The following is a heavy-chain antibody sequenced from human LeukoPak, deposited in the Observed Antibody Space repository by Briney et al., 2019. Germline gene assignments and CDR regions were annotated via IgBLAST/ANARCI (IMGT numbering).Heavy chain of an antibody. CDR1: GGSISSSSYY. V-gene: IGHV4-39*07. D-gene: IGHD3-10*01. CDR2: IYYSGST. Sequence: PSETLSLTCTVSGGSISSSSYYWGWIRQPPGKGLEWIGSIYYSGSTYYNPSLKSRVTISVDTSKDQFSLKLSSVTAADTAVYYCASETYYGSGSYYSDDAFDIWGQGTMVTVSS. CDR3: ASETYYGSGSYYSDDAFDI. J-gene: IGHJ3*02.